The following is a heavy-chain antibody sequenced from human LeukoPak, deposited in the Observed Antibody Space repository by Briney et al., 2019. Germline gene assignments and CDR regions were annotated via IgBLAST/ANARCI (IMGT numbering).Heavy chain of an antibody. CDR3: ARLDSSGLFTEYFDY. Sequence: SETLSLTCTVSGGSISSGGYYWSWIRQPPGKGLEWIGYIYHSGSTYYNPSLKSRVTISVDRSKNQFSLKLSSVTAADTAVYYCARLDSSGLFTEYFDYWGQGTLVTVSS. J-gene: IGHJ4*02. CDR2: IYHSGST. CDR1: GGSISSGGYY. D-gene: IGHD6-19*01. V-gene: IGHV4-30-2*01.